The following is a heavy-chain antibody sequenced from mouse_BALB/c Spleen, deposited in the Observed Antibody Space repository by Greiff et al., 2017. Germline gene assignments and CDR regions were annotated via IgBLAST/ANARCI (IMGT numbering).Heavy chain of an antibody. J-gene: IGHJ3*01. Sequence: EVQVVESGGGLVKPGGSLKLSCAASGFTFSDYYMYWVRQTPEKRLEWVATISDGGSYTYYPDSVKGRFTISRDNAKNNLYLQMSSLKSEDTAMYYCARDYDYDEGTLAYWGQGTLVTVSA. V-gene: IGHV5-4*02. CDR3: ARDYDYDEGTLAY. CDR1: GFTFSDYY. D-gene: IGHD2-4*01. CDR2: ISDGGSYT.